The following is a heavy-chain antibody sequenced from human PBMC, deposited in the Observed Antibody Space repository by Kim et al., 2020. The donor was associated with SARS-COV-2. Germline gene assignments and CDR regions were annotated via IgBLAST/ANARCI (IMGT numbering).Heavy chain of an antibody. CDR1: GGSISSYY. V-gene: IGHV4-4*07. J-gene: IGHJ6*02. CDR3: ARDIPYLIAARHPYYYYGMDV. D-gene: IGHD6-6*01. CDR2: IYTSGST. Sequence: SETLSLTCTVSGGSISSYYWSWIRQPAGKGLEWIGRIYTSGSTNYNPSLKSRVAMSVDTSKNQFSLKLSSVTAADTAVYYCARDIPYLIAARHPYYYYGMDVWGQGTTVTVSS.